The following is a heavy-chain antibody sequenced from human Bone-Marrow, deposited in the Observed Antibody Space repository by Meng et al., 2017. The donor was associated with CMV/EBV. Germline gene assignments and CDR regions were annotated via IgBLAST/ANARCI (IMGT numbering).Heavy chain of an antibody. J-gene: IGHJ4*02. CDR3: ARGPVVPDAHDY. Sequence: ASVKGSCKASGYTLTGYYMHWVRQAPGQGLEWMGWINPNSGDTNYAQKFRGRVTMTRHTSISTAYMELSRLRSDDTAVYYCARGPVVPDAHDYLGQGTLVTVSS. D-gene: IGHD2-2*01. V-gene: IGHV1-2*02. CDR2: INPNSGDT. CDR1: GYTLTGYY.